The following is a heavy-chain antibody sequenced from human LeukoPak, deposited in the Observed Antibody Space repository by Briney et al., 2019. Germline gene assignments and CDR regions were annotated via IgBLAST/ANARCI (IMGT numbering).Heavy chain of an antibody. CDR1: GFTFSSNW. J-gene: IGHJ4*02. CDR2: VNQDGSEE. V-gene: IGHV3-7*01. Sequence: GGSLRLSCAASGFTFSSNWMNWVRQAPGKGLEWVANVNQDGSEEYYVDSVKGRFTISRDNAKKSLYLQMNSLRAEDTAVYYCASLDYWGQGTPVTVSS. CDR3: ASLDY.